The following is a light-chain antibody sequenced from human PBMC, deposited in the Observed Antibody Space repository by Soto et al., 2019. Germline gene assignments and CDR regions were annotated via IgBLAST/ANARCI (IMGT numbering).Light chain of an antibody. CDR3: QQSYTTHWK. Sequence: DIQMTQSPSSLSASVGDRVSITCRASQSISSYLNWYQQRPGKAPHLLIYAASSLQSGVPSRFSGSGSATDFTLTISSLQPEDFASYYCQQSYTTHWKFGQGTKVDI. J-gene: IGKJ1*01. V-gene: IGKV1-39*01. CDR2: AAS. CDR1: QSISSY.